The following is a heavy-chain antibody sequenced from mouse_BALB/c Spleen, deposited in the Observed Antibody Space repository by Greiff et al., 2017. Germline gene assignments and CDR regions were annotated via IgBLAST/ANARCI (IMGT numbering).Heavy chain of an antibody. J-gene: IGHJ3*01. Sequence: QVQLKQPGAELVKPGASVKLSCKASGYTFTSYWMHWVKQRPGQGLEWIGEINPSNGRTNYNEKFKSKATLTVDKSSSTAYMQLSSLTSEDSAVYYCARIDPWFAYWGQGTLVTVSA. CDR3: ARIDPWFAY. V-gene: IGHV1S81*02. CDR1: GYTFTSYW. CDR2: INPSNGRT.